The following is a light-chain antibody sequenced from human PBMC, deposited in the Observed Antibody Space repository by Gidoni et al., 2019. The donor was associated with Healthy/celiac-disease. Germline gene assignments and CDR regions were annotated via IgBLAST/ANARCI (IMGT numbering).Light chain of an antibody. Sequence: DIQMTQSPSSLSASVGDRVTITCRASQGISNYLAWYQQKPRKVPKLLIYAASTLQSGVPSRFRGSGSGTDFTLTISSLQPEDVATYYCQKYNSAPPFTFGPGTKVDIK. J-gene: IGKJ3*01. CDR2: AAS. V-gene: IGKV1-27*01. CDR3: QKYNSAPPFT. CDR1: QGISNY.